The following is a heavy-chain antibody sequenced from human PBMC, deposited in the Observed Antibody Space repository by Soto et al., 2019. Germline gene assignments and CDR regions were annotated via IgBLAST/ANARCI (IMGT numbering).Heavy chain of an antibody. V-gene: IGHV1-8*01. CDR3: AREKTSYGMDV. J-gene: IGHJ6*02. CDR1: GYTFTSYD. CDR2: MNPNSGNT. Sequence: QVQLVQSGAEVKKSGASVKVSCKASGYTFTSYDINWVRQATGQGLEWMGWMNPNSGNTGYAQKFQGRVTMTRSTSISTVYMELSSLRSEDTAGYYCAREKTSYGMDVWGQGTTVTVSS.